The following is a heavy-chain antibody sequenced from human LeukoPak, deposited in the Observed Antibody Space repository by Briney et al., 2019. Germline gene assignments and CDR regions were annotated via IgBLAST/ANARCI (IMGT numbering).Heavy chain of an antibody. Sequence: GGSLRLSCAASGFTFSSYPMHWVRQAPGKGLEWVSDISYDGSSGYFADSVTGRFTISRDNSKNTQYLQMNSLRAEDTAVYYWARRITFGGVIVKGGDAFDIWGQGTMVTVSS. V-gene: IGHV3-30-3*01. CDR1: GFTFSSYP. CDR2: ISYDGSSG. CDR3: ARRITFGGVIVKGGDAFDI. D-gene: IGHD3-16*02. J-gene: IGHJ3*02.